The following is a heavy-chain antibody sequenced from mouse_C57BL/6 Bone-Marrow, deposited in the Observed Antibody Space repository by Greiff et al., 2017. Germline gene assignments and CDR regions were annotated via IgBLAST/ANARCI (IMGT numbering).Heavy chain of an antibody. D-gene: IGHD2-5*01. CDR1: GYTFTSYW. Sequence: QVQLKQPGAELVRPGSSVKLSCKASGYTFTSYWMDWVKQRPGQGLEWIGNIYPSDSETHYNQKFKDKATLTVDKSSSTAYMQLSSLTSEDSAVYYCAGSNYDYAMDYWGQGTSVTVSS. V-gene: IGHV1-61*01. CDR3: AGSNYDYAMDY. CDR2: IYPSDSET. J-gene: IGHJ4*01.